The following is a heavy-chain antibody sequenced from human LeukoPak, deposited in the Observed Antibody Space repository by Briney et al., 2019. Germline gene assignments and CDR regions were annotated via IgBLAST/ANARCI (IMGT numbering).Heavy chain of an antibody. J-gene: IGHJ4*02. CDR3: ARGGSTGWYSSDY. CDR2: INWNGGST. V-gene: IGHV3-20*04. CDR1: GFRFDDYG. D-gene: IGHD6-19*01. Sequence: GGSLRLSCVASGFRFDDYGMSWVRQAPGKGLEWVSGINWNGGSTGYADSVKGRFTISRDNAKNSLYLRMNSLRAEDTALYYCARGGSTGWYSSDYWGQGTLVTVSS.